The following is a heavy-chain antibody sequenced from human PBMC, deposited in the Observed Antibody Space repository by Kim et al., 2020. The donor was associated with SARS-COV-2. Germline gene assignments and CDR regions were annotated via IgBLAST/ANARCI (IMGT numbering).Heavy chain of an antibody. CDR1: GYTFTSYA. CDR3: AGCNTYYYDSSGYLCD. D-gene: IGHD3-22*01. V-gene: IGHV7-4-1*02. Sequence: ASVKVSCKASGYTFTSYAMNWVRQAPGQGLEWMGWINTNTGNPTYAQGFTGRFVFSLDTSVSTAYLQISSLKAEDTAVYYCAGCNTYYYDSSGYLCDWGQGTLVTVSS. CDR2: INTNTGNP. J-gene: IGHJ4*02.